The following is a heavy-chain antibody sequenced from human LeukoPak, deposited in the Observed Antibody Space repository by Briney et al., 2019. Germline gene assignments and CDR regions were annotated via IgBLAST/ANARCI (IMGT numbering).Heavy chain of an antibody. CDR3: ARLYYYYGMDV. Sequence: SETLSLTCTVSGGSIRSSSHYWVWIRQPPGKGLEWIGSIYFSGSTYYNPTLKSRVTISVDTSKSQFFLKLTSVTAADTAVYYCARLYYYYGMDVWGQGTTVTVSS. CDR2: IYFSGST. V-gene: IGHV4-39*01. CDR1: GGSIRSSSHY. J-gene: IGHJ6*02.